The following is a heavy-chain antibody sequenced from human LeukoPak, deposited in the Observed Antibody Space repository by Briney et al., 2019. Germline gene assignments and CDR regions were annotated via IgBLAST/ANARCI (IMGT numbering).Heavy chain of an antibody. CDR2: IHPEGNEK. CDR3: ARGDDFSGDH. D-gene: IGHD1-1*01. J-gene: IGHJ4*02. CDR1: GFTFSNFW. V-gene: IGHV3-7*04. Sequence: GGSLGLSCAVSGFTFSNFWMSWVRQAPGRGLEWVANIHPEGNEKYHVESVKGRFIISRDNIKNLLFLQMNGLRVEDTAVYYCARGDDFSGDHWGQGTLVTVSS.